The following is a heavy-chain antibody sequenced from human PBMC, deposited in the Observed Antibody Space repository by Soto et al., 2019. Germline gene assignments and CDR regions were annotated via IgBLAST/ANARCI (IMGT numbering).Heavy chain of an antibody. J-gene: IGHJ4*02. CDR3: ARGRGCSRGSCYPHLGY. CDR1: GGSFSGYY. D-gene: IGHD2-15*01. CDR2: INHSGST. V-gene: IGHV4-34*01. Sequence: QVQLQQWGAGLLKPSETLSLTCAVYGGSFSGYYWSWIRQPPGKGLEWIGEINHSGSTNYNPSLKSRVTISVDTSKNQFSLKLSSVTAADTAVYYCARGRGCSRGSCYPHLGYWGQGTLVTVSS.